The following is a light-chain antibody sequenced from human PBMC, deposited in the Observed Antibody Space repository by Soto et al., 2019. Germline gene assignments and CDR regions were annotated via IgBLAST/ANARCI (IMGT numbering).Light chain of an antibody. Sequence: AIQLTQSPSSLSASVGDRVTITCRASQGISSYLDWFQQKPGKAPKLLIYAASNLQSGVPARFSGSGSGTDFTLTISSLQPEDFATYCLQKYFYPFTFGPGTKVDIK. CDR3: LQKYFYPFT. CDR1: QGISSY. CDR2: AAS. V-gene: IGKV1-6*01. J-gene: IGKJ3*01.